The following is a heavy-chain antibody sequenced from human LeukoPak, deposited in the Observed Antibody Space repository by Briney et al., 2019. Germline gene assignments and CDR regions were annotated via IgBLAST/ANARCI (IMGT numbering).Heavy chain of an antibody. D-gene: IGHD3-16*01. CDR3: AKAGEWFDP. CDR1: GFTFSSDW. V-gene: IGHV3-7*01. J-gene: IGHJ5*02. CDR2: IKQDGSEK. Sequence: GGSLRLSCAASGFTFSSDWMSWVRQAPGKGLEWVANIKQDGSEKYYVDSVKGRFTISRDNAKNSLYLQMNSLRAEDTAVYYCAKAGEWFDPWGQGTLVTVSS.